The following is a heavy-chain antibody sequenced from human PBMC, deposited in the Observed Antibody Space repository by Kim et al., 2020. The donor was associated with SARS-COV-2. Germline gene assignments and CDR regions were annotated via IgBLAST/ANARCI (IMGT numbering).Heavy chain of an antibody. Sequence: KFQGRVTITADESTSTAYMELSSLRSEDTAVYYCAREGFYSSGWSNWFDPWGQGTLVTVSS. D-gene: IGHD6-19*01. J-gene: IGHJ5*02. CDR3: AREGFYSSGWSNWFDP. V-gene: IGHV1-69*01.